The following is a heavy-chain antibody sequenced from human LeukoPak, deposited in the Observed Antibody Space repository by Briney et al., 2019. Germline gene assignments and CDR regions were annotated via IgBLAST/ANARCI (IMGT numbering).Heavy chain of an antibody. CDR1: GFTFSSYA. CDR2: ISGGGGST. D-gene: IGHD3-10*01. V-gene: IGHV3-23*01. CDR3: AKDLGRYGSGSR. Sequence: PGGSLRLSCAASGFTFSSYAMSWVRQAPGKGLEWVSAISGGGGSTYYADSVKGRFTISRDNSKNTLYLQMNSLRAEDTAVHYCAKDLGRYGSGSRWGQGTLVTVSS. J-gene: IGHJ4*02.